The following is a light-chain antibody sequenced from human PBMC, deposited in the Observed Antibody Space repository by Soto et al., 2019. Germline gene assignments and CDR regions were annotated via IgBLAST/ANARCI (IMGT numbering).Light chain of an antibody. CDR3: ATWDDGLNGVV. CDR2: STN. Sequence: QSVLTQPPSASGTPGQRVTISCSGSSSNIGGNTVNWYQQLPGTTPKLLIYSTNQRPSGVPDRFSGSKSGTSASLAISGLQSEDEADYYCATWDDGLNGVVFGGGTKLTVL. V-gene: IGLV1-44*01. J-gene: IGLJ2*01. CDR1: SSNIGGNT.